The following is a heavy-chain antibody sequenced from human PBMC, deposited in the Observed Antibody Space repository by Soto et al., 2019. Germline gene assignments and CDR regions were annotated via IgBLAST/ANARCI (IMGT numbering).Heavy chain of an antibody. V-gene: IGHV3-74*01. CDR1: GFTFSSYW. J-gene: IGHJ6*03. CDR3: ARVPPYCSGGSCSSYYYYYYMDV. D-gene: IGHD2-15*01. Sequence: GGSLRLSCAASGFTFSSYWMHWVRQAPGKGLVWVSRINSDGSSTSYADSVKGRFTISRDNAKNTLYLQMNSLRAEDTAVYYCARVPPYCSGGSCSSYYYYYYMDVWGKGTTVTVSS. CDR2: INSDGSST.